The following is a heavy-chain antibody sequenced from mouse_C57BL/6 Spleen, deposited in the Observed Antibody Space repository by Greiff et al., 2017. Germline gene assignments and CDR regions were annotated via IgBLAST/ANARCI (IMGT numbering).Heavy chain of an antibody. CDR1: GFNIKDDY. CDR3: SSTHYFDY. J-gene: IGHJ2*01. V-gene: IGHV14-4*01. CDR2: IDPENGDT. Sequence: EVQLQQSGAELVRPGASVKLSCTASGFNIKDDYMHWVKQRPEQGLEWIGWIDPENGDTEYASKFQGKATITADTSSNTAYLQLSSLTSEDTAVYYCSSTHYFDYWGKGTTLTVSS.